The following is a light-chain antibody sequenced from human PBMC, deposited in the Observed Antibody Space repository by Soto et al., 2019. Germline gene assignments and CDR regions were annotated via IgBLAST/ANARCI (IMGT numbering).Light chain of an antibody. J-gene: IGKJ1*01. CDR1: QNVTRS. Sequence: EIVVTQSPATLSVSPGDRATLSCTASQNVTRSLAWYQQKPGQTPRLLIYDASSRAAGLPDRFNGGGSGTEFTLSISSLQSEDFALYFCQQYDTWWTFGQGTRV. CDR2: DAS. V-gene: IGKV3-15*01. CDR3: QQYDTWWT.